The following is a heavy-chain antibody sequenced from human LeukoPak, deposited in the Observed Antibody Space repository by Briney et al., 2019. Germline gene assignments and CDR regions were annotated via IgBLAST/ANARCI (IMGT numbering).Heavy chain of an antibody. CDR3: ARGVVGATTDY. V-gene: IGHV3-53*01. J-gene: IGHJ4*02. CDR1: GFTVSSNY. Sequence: GSLRLSCAASGFTVSSNYMSWVRQAPGKGLEWVSVIYSGGSTYYADSVKGRFTISRDNSKNTLYLQMNSLRAEDTAVYYCARGVVGATTDYWGQGTLVTVSS. D-gene: IGHD1-26*01. CDR2: IYSGGST.